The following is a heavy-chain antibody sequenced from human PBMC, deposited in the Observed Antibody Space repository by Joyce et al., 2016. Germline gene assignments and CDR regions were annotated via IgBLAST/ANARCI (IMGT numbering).Heavy chain of an antibody. D-gene: IGHD6-19*01. J-gene: IGHJ4*02. V-gene: IGHV4-39*07. Sequence: QLQLQESGPGLVKPSETLSLTCTVSGGSISSSTYYWGWIRQPPGKGLEWIGSIYYSGSTFYTPALKSRVTIAVDTSKNQFSLKLSSVTAADTAVYYCARDRSSGCYGPPYYWGQGTLVTVSS. CDR2: IYYSGST. CDR1: GGSISSSTYY. CDR3: ARDRSSGCYGPPYY.